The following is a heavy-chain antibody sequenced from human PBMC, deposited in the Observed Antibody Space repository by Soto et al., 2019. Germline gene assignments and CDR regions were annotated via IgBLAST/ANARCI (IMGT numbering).Heavy chain of an antibody. Sequence: GGSLRLSCAASGFTFSSYSMSWVRQAPGKGLEWVANIKKNGIKKYYVDSVKGRFTISRDNAKNSLYLQINSLRAEDTALYYCARDSPPFGYYYYMDVWGKGTTVTVSS. D-gene: IGHD3-16*01. CDR1: GFTFSSYS. CDR3: ARDSPPFGYYYYMDV. V-gene: IGHV3-7*01. J-gene: IGHJ6*03. CDR2: IKKNGIKK.